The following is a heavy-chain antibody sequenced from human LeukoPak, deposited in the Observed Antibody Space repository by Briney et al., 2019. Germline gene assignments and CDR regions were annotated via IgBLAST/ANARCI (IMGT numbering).Heavy chain of an antibody. CDR3: ARWAGGHYDY. CDR2: VSGSGGST. V-gene: IGHV3-23*01. CDR1: GITLANYG. Sequence: GGSLRLSCVVSGITLANYGMSWVRQAPGKGLEWVAGVSGSGGSTNYADSVEGRFTISRDNPKNTLYLQMNSLRAEDTAVYYCARWAGGHYDYWGQGTLVTVTS. J-gene: IGHJ4*02. D-gene: IGHD1-26*01.